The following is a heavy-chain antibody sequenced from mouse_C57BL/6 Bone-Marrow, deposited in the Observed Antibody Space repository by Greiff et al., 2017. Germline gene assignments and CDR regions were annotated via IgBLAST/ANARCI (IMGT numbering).Heavy chain of an antibody. D-gene: IGHD2-1*01. Sequence: QVQLKQPGAELVKPGASVKLSCKASGYTFTSYWMHWVKQRPGRGLEWIGRIDPNSGGTKYNEKFKSKATLPVDKPSSTAYMQRSSLTSEESAVYYCAHGNYFYWYFAVWGTVTTVTVSS. J-gene: IGHJ1*03. CDR1: GYTFTSYW. CDR2: IDPNSGGT. V-gene: IGHV1-72*01. CDR3: AHGNYFYWYFAV.